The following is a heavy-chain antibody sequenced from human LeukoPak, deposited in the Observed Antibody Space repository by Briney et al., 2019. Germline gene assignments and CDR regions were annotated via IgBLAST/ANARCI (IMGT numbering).Heavy chain of an antibody. J-gene: IGHJ6*02. D-gene: IGHD2-2*01. CDR3: ARVGYCSSTSCSPQDV. CDR1: GGSISSYY. V-gene: IGHV4-59*01. CDR2: IYYSGGT. Sequence: SETLSLTCTVSGGSISSYYWSWIRQPPGKGLEWIGYIYYSGGTNYNPSLKSRVTISVDTSKNQFSLKLSSVTAADTAVYYCARVGYCSSTSCSPQDVWGQGTTVTVSS.